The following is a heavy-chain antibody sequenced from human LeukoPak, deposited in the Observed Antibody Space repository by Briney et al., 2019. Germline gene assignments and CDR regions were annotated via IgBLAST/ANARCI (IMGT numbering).Heavy chain of an antibody. Sequence: SQTLSLTCTVSGGSISSGDHYWNWIRQPPGKGLEWIGFIYHSGSTYYNPSLKSRITISVDTSKSQFSLKLSSVTAADAAVYYCAGGSGTYYTKFDDWGQGTLVTVSS. D-gene: IGHD3-10*01. CDR1: GGSISSGDHY. J-gene: IGHJ4*02. V-gene: IGHV4-30-4*01. CDR3: AGGSGTYYTKFDD. CDR2: IYHSGST.